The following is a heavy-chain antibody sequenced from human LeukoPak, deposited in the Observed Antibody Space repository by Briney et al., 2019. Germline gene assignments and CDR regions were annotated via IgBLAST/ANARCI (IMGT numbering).Heavy chain of an antibody. CDR3: ATSTPAAVRY. D-gene: IGHD6-13*01. CDR1: GGSFSGYY. Sequence: PSETLSLTCAVYGGSFSGYYRSWIRQPPGKGLEWIGEINHSGSTNYNPSLKSRVTISVDTSKNQFSLKLSSVTAADTAVYYCATSTPAAVRYWGQGTLVTVSS. CDR2: INHSGST. V-gene: IGHV4-34*01. J-gene: IGHJ4*02.